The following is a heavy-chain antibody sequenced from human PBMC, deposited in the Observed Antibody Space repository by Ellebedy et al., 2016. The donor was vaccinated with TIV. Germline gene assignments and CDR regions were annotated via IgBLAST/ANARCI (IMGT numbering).Heavy chain of an antibody. CDR3: AKDRGTLPNAFDI. V-gene: IGHV3-23*01. CDR1: GFTFSNYA. CDR2: ISGGGGTT. Sequence: GESLKISCAASGFTFSNYAMSWVRQAPGQGLEWVSDISGGGGTTYNADSVKGRFTISRDNSKNTLYLQKNSRRAEDTAVNYCAKDRGTLPNAFDIWGQGTMVTVSS. D-gene: IGHD3-16*01. J-gene: IGHJ3*02.